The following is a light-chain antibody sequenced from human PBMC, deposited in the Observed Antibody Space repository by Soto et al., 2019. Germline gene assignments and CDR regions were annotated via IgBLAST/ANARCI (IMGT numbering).Light chain of an antibody. CDR2: EVS. J-gene: IGLJ3*02. CDR3: SSYTGSSTLGEM. CDR1: SSGVGSYNF. V-gene: IGLV2-14*01. Sequence: QSVLTQPASVSGSPGQSITISCTGTSSGVGSYNFVSWYQQLPGKAPKLMIYEVSNRPSGVSNRFSGSKSGNTASLTISGLQAEDEADYYCSSYTGSSTLGEMFGGGTQLTVL.